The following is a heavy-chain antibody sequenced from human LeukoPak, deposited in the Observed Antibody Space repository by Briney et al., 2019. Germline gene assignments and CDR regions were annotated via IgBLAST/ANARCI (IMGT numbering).Heavy chain of an antibody. CDR3: ASFFCTSGLCYYLDY. CDR2: INTNTGNP. CDR1: GYTFTSNA. D-gene: IGHD2-8*01. J-gene: IGHJ4*02. Sequence: ASVKVSCKASGYTFTSNALGGVRQAPGQGLEWMGWINTNTGNPTYAQGFTGRFVFSLDTSDNTAYLQISRLQAEDTAVYYCASFFCTSGLCYYLDYWGQGTLVTVSS. V-gene: IGHV7-4-1*02.